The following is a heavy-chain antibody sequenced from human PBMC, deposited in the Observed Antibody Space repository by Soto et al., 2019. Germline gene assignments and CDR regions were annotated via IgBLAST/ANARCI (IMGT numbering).Heavy chain of an antibody. D-gene: IGHD3-16*02. CDR3: ARHGSF. V-gene: IGHV4-39*01. CDR2: IFYTGTT. J-gene: IGHJ4*02. CDR1: NGSISTTSYN. Sequence: QMQLQESGPGLVKPSETLSLTCTVSNGSISTTSYNWGWIRQSPGKGLEWIGTIFYTGTTSYNPSLKRRVTLTVYTSNNQFSRKLASVTAADTAVYYCARHGSFWGQGILVVVSS.